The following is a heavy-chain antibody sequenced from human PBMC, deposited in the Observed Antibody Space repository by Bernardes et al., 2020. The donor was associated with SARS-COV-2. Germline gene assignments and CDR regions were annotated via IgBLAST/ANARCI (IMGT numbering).Heavy chain of an antibody. CDR1: GFTISSYW. J-gene: IGHJ4*02. CDR3: ARSDYFDY. V-gene: IGHV3-74*01. CDR2: IKTDGSST. Sequence: GGSLRLSCAASGFTISSYWMHWVRQAPGKGLVWVSRIKTDGSSTSYADSVKGRFTISRDNAKNTLYLQMNSLRAEDTAVYYCARSDYFDYWGQGTLVTVSS.